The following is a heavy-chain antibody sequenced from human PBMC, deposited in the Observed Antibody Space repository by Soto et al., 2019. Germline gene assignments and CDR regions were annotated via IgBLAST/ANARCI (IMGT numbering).Heavy chain of an antibody. CDR3: ARGRQWLVGWFDP. CDR2: IIPIFGTA. J-gene: IGHJ5*02. CDR1: GYTFTGYY. D-gene: IGHD6-19*01. V-gene: IGHV1-69*13. Sequence: SVKVSCKASGYTFTGYYMHWVRQAPGQGLEWMGGIIPIFGTANYAQKFQGRVTITADESTSTAYMELSSLRSEDTAVYYCARGRQWLVGWFDPWGQGTLVTVSS.